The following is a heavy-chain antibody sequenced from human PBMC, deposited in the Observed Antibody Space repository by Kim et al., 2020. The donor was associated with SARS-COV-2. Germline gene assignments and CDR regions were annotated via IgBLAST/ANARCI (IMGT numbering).Heavy chain of an antibody. CDR2: TYYRSRWFN. CDR1: GDGVSSTSAA. D-gene: IGHD3-10*01. V-gene: IGHV6-1*01. Sequence: SQTLSLTCVISGDGVSSTSAAWNWIRQSPSGGLEWLGRTYYRSRWFNDFALSVKSRITINPDTSKNQFSLQLTSVTPEDTAVYYCARGRLTMVRGVVITYYGVDVWGLGTTVTVSS. CDR3: ARGRLTMVRGVVITYYGVDV. J-gene: IGHJ6*02.